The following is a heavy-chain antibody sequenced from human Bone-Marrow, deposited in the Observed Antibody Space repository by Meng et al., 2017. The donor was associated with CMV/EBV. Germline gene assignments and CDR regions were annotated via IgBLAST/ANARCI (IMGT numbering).Heavy chain of an antibody. J-gene: IGHJ4*02. Sequence: GESLKISCAASGFHFDKYNMHWVRQAPGKGPEWISYITSGSSITYYADSVKGRFTISRDNARNSLFLQMNILRAEDTAVYYCAREGRPAVRADFDWWGQGYLVTVSS. D-gene: IGHD4-23*01. CDR1: GFHFDKYN. CDR2: ITSGSSIT. CDR3: AREGRPAVRADFDW. V-gene: IGHV3-48*04.